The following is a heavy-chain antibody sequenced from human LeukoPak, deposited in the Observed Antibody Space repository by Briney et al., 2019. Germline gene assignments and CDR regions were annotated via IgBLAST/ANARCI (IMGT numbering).Heavy chain of an antibody. CDR2: ISAYNGNT. CDR1: GYTFTSYG. J-gene: IGHJ4*02. V-gene: IGHV1-18*04. Sequence: ASVKVSCKASGYTFTSYGISWVRQAPGQGLEWMGWISAYNGNTNYAQKLQGRVTMTTDTSTSTDYMELRSLRSDDTAVYYCARDHTGYSSSWYPDYWGQGTLVTVSS. CDR3: ARDHTGYSSSWYPDY. D-gene: IGHD6-13*01.